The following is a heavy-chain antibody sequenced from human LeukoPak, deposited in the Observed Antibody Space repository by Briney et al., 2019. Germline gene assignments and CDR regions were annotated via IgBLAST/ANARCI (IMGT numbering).Heavy chain of an antibody. D-gene: IGHD4-17*01. Sequence: GGSLRLSCAASGFTFSSYWMHWVRQAPGKGLVWVSRINSDGSSTSYADSVKGRFTISRDNAKNTLYLQMNSLRAEDTAVYYCARAWDYGDYFDYWGQGTLVTVSS. CDR2: INSDGSST. CDR1: GFTFSSYW. J-gene: IGHJ4*02. CDR3: ARAWDYGDYFDY. V-gene: IGHV3-74*01.